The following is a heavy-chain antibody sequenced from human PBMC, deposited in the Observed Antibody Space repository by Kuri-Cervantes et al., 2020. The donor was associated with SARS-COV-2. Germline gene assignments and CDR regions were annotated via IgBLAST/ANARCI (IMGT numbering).Heavy chain of an antibody. CDR2: IYYSGST. CDR1: GGSISSYY. D-gene: IGHD3-3*01. Sequence: SETLSLTCTVSGGSISSYYRSWIRQPPGKGLEWIGYIYYSGSTNYNPSLKSRVTISVDTSTDQFSLMQSSVTAADTAVYYCARGTYYDFWSGYNYYGMDVWGQGTMVTVSS. CDR3: ARGTYYDFWSGYNYYGMDV. J-gene: IGHJ6*02. V-gene: IGHV4-59*01.